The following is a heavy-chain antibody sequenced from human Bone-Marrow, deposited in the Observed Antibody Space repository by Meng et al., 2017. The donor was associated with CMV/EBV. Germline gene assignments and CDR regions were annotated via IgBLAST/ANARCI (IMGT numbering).Heavy chain of an antibody. CDR3: ARGQLNYYYYYGMDV. J-gene: IGHJ6*02. Sequence: GESLRLSCAASGFTVSSNYMSWVRQAPGKGLEWVSYISSSGSTIYYADSVKGRFTISRDNAKNSLYLQMNSLRAEDTAVYYCARGQLNYYYYYGMDVWGQGTTVTVSS. CDR2: ISSSGSTI. CDR1: GFTVSSNY. D-gene: IGHD6-6*01. V-gene: IGHV3-11*04.